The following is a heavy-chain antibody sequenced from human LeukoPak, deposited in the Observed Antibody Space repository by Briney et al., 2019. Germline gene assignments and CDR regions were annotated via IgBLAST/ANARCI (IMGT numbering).Heavy chain of an antibody. Sequence: GGSLGLSCAASGFTFNSYAMYWVRQAPGKGLEWVSGIFGSGGSAHYADSMKGRFTISRDNSKNTVYLQMDSLRVEDTAVYYCGKTTTGYSSGRYPGWPVDYWGQGTLVTVSS. CDR1: GFTFNSYA. CDR3: GKTTTGYSSGRYPGWPVDY. D-gene: IGHD6-19*01. CDR2: IFGSGGSA. J-gene: IGHJ4*02. V-gene: IGHV3-23*01.